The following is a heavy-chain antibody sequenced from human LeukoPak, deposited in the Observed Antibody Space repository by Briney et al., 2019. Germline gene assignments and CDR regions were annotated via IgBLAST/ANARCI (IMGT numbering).Heavy chain of an antibody. Sequence: HPGGSLRLSCEASGFTFSSYAISWVRQAPGKGLEWVSGVIGSGGSTYYADSVKGRFTVSRDNSKSTLYLQMNSLRAEDTAVYYCAKGSKYGDYVLDYWGQGTLVTVSS. CDR1: GFTFSSYA. CDR3: AKGSKYGDYVLDY. D-gene: IGHD4-17*01. CDR2: VIGSGGST. J-gene: IGHJ4*02. V-gene: IGHV3-23*01.